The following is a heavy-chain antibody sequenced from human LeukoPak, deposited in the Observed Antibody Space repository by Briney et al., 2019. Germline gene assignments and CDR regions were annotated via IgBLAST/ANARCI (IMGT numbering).Heavy chain of an antibody. CDR2: ISGNGGGA. V-gene: IGHV3-23*01. D-gene: IGHD3-22*01. CDR1: GFTFSNYA. CDR3: AKGTKVIVVDNYFDY. Sequence: GGSLRLSCAASGFTFSNYAMSWVRQAPGKGLEWVSAISGNGGGAYYADSVKGRFTISRDNSKNTLYLQMNSLRAEDTAAYYCAKGTKVIVVDNYFDYWGQGTLVTVSS. J-gene: IGHJ4*02.